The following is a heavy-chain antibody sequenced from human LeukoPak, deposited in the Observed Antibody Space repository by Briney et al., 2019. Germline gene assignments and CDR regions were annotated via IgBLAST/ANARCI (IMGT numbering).Heavy chain of an antibody. J-gene: IGHJ4*02. CDR3: ARDLDSSGYYFPFDY. V-gene: IGHV3-21*01. CDR2: ISSSSSYI. Sequence: PGGSLRLSCAASGFTFSSYSMNWVRQAPGKGLEWVSSISSSSSYIYYADSVKGRFTISRDNAKNSLYLQMNSLRAEDTAVYYCARDLDSSGYYFPFDYWGQGTLVTVSS. CDR1: GFTFSSYS. D-gene: IGHD3-22*01.